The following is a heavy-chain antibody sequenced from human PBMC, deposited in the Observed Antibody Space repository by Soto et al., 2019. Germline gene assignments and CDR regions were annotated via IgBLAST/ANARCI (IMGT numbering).Heavy chain of an antibody. CDR2: INPSGGTT. V-gene: IGHV1-46*01. D-gene: IGHD2-2*01. J-gene: IGHJ4*02. Sequence: QVQLAQSGTEVKKPGASGKVSCKTSGYIFTSYYIHWVRQAPGQGLEWMGIINPSGGTTTYAQKFQGRVTMTRDTSTSTVYMELSSLRSEDTAVYYCARGPATAPDAYWGLGTLVTVSS. CDR3: ARGPATAPDAY. CDR1: GYIFTSYY.